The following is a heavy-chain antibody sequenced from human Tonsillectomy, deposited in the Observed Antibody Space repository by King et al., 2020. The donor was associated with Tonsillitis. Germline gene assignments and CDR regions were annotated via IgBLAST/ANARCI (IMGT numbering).Heavy chain of an antibody. J-gene: IGHJ3*01. CDR3: ARTYYYDSSGYYPEDAFDL. D-gene: IGHD3-22*01. Sequence: QLVQSGAEVKKPGASAKVSCKASGYSFNGYYMHWVRQAPGQGLEWMGWISPNSGGTNYAQKFQGRVTMTRDTSISTAYMELSRLRSDDSAVYYCARTYYYDSSGYYPEDAFDLWGQGTMVTVS. V-gene: IGHV1-2*02. CDR2: ISPNSGGT. CDR1: GYSFNGYY.